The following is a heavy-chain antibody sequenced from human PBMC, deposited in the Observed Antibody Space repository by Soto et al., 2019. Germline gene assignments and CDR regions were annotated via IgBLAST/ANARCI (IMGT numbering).Heavy chain of an antibody. V-gene: IGHV4-59*01. CDR2: IYYSGST. D-gene: IGHD4-4*01. J-gene: IGHJ4*02. Sequence: ASETLSLTCTVSGDSISSYYWSWIRQPPGKGLEWIGYIYYSGSTKNPSLKSRVTMSVDASKNQFSLKLSSVIAADTAVYYCARVGQPQSFDYWGQGTLVTVSS. CDR1: GDSISSYY. CDR3: ARVGQPQSFDY.